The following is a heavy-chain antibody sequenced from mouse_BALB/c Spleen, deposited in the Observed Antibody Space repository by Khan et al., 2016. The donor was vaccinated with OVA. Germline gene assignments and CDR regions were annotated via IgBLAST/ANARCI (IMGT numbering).Heavy chain of an antibody. CDR3: AEKCAYYRNDGWFAY. V-gene: IGHV1-4*01. Sequence: QVQLKESGAELARPGASVKMSCKASGFTFTTYTMHWVKQRPGQGLEWIGYINPSSGYTNYNQKFKGKATLTANKSSSTAYMQLSSRTSDESTGYYCAEKCAYYRNDGWFAYWGQGTLVTVSA. CDR2: INPSSGYT. D-gene: IGHD2-14*01. CDR1: GFTFTTYT. J-gene: IGHJ3*01.